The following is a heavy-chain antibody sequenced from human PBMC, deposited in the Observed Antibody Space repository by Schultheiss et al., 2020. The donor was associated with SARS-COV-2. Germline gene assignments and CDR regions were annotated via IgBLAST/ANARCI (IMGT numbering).Heavy chain of an antibody. CDR3: AKDRGYYYDSSGYWSYYYYYGMDV. CDR2: ISSSGSTI. Sequence: GGSLRLSCAASGFTFSSYAMHWVRQAPGKGLEWVSYISSSGSTIYYADSVKGRFTISRDNAKNSLYLQMNSLRAEDTAVYYCAKDRGYYYDSSGYWSYYYYYGMDVWGQGTTVTVSS. V-gene: IGHV3-48*03. CDR1: GFTFSSYA. J-gene: IGHJ6*02. D-gene: IGHD3-22*01.